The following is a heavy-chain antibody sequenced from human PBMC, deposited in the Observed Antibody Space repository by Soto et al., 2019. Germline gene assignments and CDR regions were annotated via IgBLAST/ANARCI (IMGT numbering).Heavy chain of an antibody. CDR1: GFTFSSYA. J-gene: IGHJ5*02. CDR3: ARDTAAAFSYNWFDP. V-gene: IGHV3-23*01. CDR2: ISGSGGST. D-gene: IGHD2-2*01. Sequence: GGSLRLSCAASGFTFSSYAMSWVRQAPGKGLEWVSAISGSGGSTYYADSVKGRFTISRDNSKNTLYLQMNSLRAEDTAVYYCARDTAAAFSYNWFDPWGQGTLVTVSS.